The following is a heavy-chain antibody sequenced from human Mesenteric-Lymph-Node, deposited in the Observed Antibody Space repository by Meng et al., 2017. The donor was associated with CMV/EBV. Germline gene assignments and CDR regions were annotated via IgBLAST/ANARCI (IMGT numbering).Heavy chain of an antibody. V-gene: IGHV3-30-3*01. CDR1: GFTFSSYA. Sequence: GESLKISCAASGFTFSSYAMHWVRQAPGKGLEWVAVISYDGSNKYYADSMKGRFTISRDNAKNLLYLQMNNLRAEDTAVYYCARDFDFWSGNKYYYGLDVWGQGTTVTVSS. CDR3: ARDFDFWSGNKYYYGLDV. CDR2: ISYDGSNK. J-gene: IGHJ6*02. D-gene: IGHD3-3*01.